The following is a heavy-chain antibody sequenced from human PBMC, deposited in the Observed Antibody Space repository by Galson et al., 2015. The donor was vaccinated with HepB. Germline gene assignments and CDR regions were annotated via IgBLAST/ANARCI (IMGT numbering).Heavy chain of an antibody. CDR1: EFTFSSYR. CDR3: ARVKWSGYYTLGYYYYYMDV. V-gene: IGHV3-7*01. D-gene: IGHD3-3*01. J-gene: IGHJ6*03. Sequence: SLRLSCAASEFTFSSYRMSWVRQAPGKGLEWVANIKQDGSEKYYVDSVKGRFTISRDSAKNSLYLQMNSLRAEDTAVYYCARVKWSGYYTLGYYYYYMDVWGKGTTVTVSS. CDR2: IKQDGSEK.